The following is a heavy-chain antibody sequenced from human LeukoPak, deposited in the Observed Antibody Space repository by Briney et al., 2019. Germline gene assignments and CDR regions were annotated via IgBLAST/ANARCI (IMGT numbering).Heavy chain of an antibody. CDR2: IIPIFGTA. J-gene: IGHJ4*02. Sequence: ASVKVSCKASGDTFSSYAISWVRQAPGQGLEWMGGIIPIFGTANYAQKFQGRVTITADESTSTAYMELSSLRSEDTAVYYCAREGGLDGYNSYFDYWGQGTPVTVSS. V-gene: IGHV1-69*13. CDR3: AREGGLDGYNSYFDY. CDR1: GDTFSSYA. D-gene: IGHD5-24*01.